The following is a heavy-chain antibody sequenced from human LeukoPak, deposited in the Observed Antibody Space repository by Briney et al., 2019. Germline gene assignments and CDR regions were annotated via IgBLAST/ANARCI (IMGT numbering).Heavy chain of an antibody. CDR3: AKDGGSYWFDY. CDR2: NGANR. CDR1: GFTFSSSG. V-gene: IGHV3-33*06. J-gene: IGHJ4*02. D-gene: IGHD1-26*01. Sequence: GGSLRLSCAASGFTFSSSGMHWVRQAPGKGLEWVAVNGANRYYADSVKGRFTISRDNSKNTLYLQMNSLRAEDTAVYYCAKDGGSYWFDYWGQGTLVTVSS.